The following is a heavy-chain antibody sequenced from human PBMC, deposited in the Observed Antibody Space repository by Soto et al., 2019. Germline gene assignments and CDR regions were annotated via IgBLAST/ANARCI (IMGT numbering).Heavy chain of an antibody. J-gene: IGHJ6*02. CDR1: GGTFSSYA. Sequence: VASVKVSCKASGGTFSSYAISWVRQAPGQGLEWMGGIIPIFGTANYAQKFQGRVTITADESTSTAYMELSSLRSEDTAVYYCARVEAHYYGMDVWGQGTTVTVSS. CDR3: ARVEAHYYGMDV. CDR2: IIPIFGTA. D-gene: IGHD1-1*01. V-gene: IGHV1-69*13.